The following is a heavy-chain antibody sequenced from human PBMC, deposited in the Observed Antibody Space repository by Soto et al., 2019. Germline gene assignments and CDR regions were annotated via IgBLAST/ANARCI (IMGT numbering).Heavy chain of an antibody. CDR3: AREITYYDFWSGPYGMDV. CDR1: GFTFSSYS. V-gene: IGHV3-48*04. D-gene: IGHD3-3*01. J-gene: IGHJ6*02. Sequence: GSLRLSCAASGFTFSSYSMNWVRQAPGKGLEWVSYISSSSTIYYADSVKGRFTISRDNAKNSLYLQMNSLRAEDTAVYYCAREITYYDFWSGPYGMDVWGQGTTVTVSS. CDR2: ISSSSTI.